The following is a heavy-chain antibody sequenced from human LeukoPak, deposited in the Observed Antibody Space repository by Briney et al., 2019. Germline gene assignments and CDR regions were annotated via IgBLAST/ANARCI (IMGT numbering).Heavy chain of an antibody. J-gene: IGHJ3*02. D-gene: IGHD3-22*01. CDR2: IYPGDSDT. CDR3: ARRDDSSGTDAFDI. CDR1: GYSFTIYW. V-gene: IGHV5-51*01. Sequence: HGESLKISCRASGYSFTIYWIGWVRQMPGKGLEWMGIIYPGDSDTRYSPSFQGQVTISADKSISTAYLQWSSLKASDTAMYYCARRDDSSGTDAFDIWGQGTMVTVSS.